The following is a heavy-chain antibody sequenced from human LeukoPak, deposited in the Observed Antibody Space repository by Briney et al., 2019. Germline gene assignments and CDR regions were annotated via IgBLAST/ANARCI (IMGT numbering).Heavy chain of an antibody. CDR3: AGEGIAARLVGGWFDP. V-gene: IGHV3-21*01. CDR2: ISSSSSYI. J-gene: IGHJ5*02. Sequence: GGSLRLSCAASGFTFSSYSMNWVRQAPGKGLEWVSSISSSSSYIYYADSVKGRFTISRDNAKNSLYLQMNSLRAEDTAVYYCAGEGIAARLVGGWFDPWGQGTLVTVSS. CDR1: GFTFSSYS. D-gene: IGHD6-6*01.